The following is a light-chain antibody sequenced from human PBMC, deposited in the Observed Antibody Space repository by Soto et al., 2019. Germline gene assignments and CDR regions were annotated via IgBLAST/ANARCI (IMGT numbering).Light chain of an antibody. CDR3: QQYGSSPVT. Sequence: ETVLTQSPGTLSLSPGERATLSCRASQSVSSRYLDWYQQKSGQAPRLLIYGASSRATGIPDWFSGSGSGTDFTLTISRLEPEDFAVYYCQQYGSSPVTFGGGTKVEIK. V-gene: IGKV3-20*01. CDR2: GAS. J-gene: IGKJ4*01. CDR1: QSVSSRY.